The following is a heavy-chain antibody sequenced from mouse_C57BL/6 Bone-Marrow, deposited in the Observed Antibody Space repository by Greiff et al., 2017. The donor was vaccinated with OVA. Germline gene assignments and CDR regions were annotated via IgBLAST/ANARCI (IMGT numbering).Heavy chain of an antibody. J-gene: IGHJ1*03. CDR2: IWWDDDK. D-gene: IGHD1-1*01. Sequence: QVTLKESGPGLLQPSQTLSLTCSFSGFSLSTFGMGVGWISQPSGKGLEWLAHIWWDDDKYYNPALKSGLTTSKDTSINQVFLMIANVATADTATYYLARKRNYYGSILVRGTATTVTVSS. CDR1: GFSLSTFGMG. CDR3: ARKRNYYGSILV. V-gene: IGHV8-8*01.